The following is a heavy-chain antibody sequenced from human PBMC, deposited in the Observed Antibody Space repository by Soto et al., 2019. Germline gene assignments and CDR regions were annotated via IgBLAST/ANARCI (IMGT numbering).Heavy chain of an antibody. D-gene: IGHD4-17*01. CDR1: GFTFSSYA. V-gene: IGHV3-30-3*01. CDR3: ARERVYGDYVGEGAFDI. J-gene: IGHJ3*02. CDR2: ISYDGSNK. Sequence: GGSLRLSCAASGFTFSSYAMHWVRQAPGKGLEWVAVISYDGSNKYYADSVKGRFTISRDNSKNTLYLQMNSLRAEDTAVYYCARERVYGDYVGEGAFDIWGQGTMVTVSS.